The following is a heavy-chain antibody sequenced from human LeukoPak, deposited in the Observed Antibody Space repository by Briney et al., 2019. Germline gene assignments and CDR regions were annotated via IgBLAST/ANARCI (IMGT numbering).Heavy chain of an antibody. J-gene: IGHJ4*02. CDR3: ARQNSGYDSYFDY. V-gene: IGHV1-8*03. CDR1: GYTFTSYD. D-gene: IGHD5-12*01. Sequence: ASVKVSCKASGYTFTSYDINWVRQATGQGLEWMGWMNPNSGNTGYAQKFQGRVTITRNTSISTAYMELSSLRSEDTAVYYCARQNSGYDSYFDYWGQGTLVTVSS. CDR2: MNPNSGNT.